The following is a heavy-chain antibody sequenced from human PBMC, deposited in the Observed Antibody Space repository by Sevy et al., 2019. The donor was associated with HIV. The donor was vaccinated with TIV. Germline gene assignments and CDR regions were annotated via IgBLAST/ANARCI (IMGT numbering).Heavy chain of an antibody. CDR3: ARGRSPKRLPLFYSGYDHMTAHFFDY. J-gene: IGHJ4*02. CDR2: VDHSGGT. CDR1: GESISSSY. Sequence: SETLSLTCAVYGESISSSYWTWIRQPPGGGLDWVGEVDHSGGTSYNPSLKSRATVSLDTSKRQFSLKLNSVTATDTAVYFCARGRSPKRLPLFYSGYDHMTAHFFDYWGQGALVTVSS. V-gene: IGHV4-34*01. D-gene: IGHD5-12*01.